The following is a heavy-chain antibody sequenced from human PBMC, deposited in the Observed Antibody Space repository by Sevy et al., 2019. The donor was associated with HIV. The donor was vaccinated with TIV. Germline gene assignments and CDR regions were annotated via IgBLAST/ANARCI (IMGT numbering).Heavy chain of an antibody. CDR1: GFTFSSYG. CDR3: AKDGGRYLVEYYFDY. J-gene: IGHJ4*02. CDR2: ISYDGSNK. Sequence: GGSLRLSCAASGFTFSSYGMHWVRQAPGKGLEWVAVISYDGSNKYYADSVKGRFTISRDNSKNTLYLQMNSLRAEDTAVYYCAKDGGRYLVEYYFDYWGQGTLVTVSS. V-gene: IGHV3-30*18. D-gene: IGHD3-9*01.